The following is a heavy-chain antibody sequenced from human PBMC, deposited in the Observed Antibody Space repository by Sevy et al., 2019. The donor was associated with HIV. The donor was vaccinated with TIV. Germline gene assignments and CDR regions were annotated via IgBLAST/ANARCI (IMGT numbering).Heavy chain of an antibody. CDR1: RFTFSTYD. V-gene: IGHV3-30*18. J-gene: IGHJ4*02. Sequence: GGSLRLSCAASRFTFSTYDIHWVRQAPGKGLEWVAVISHDGSYQYYTDSVKGRSTISRDDSKNKAYLQMNSLRNDDSGVYYCAKGQGYDYMWGNGRSEYYFDYWGQGTLVTVSS. D-gene: IGHD3-16*01. CDR2: ISHDGSYQ. CDR3: AKGQGYDYMWGNGRSEYYFDY.